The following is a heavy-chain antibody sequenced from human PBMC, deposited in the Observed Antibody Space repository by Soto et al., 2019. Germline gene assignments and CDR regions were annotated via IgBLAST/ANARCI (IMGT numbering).Heavy chain of an antibody. J-gene: IGHJ4*02. CDR3: AREVATYYFDY. V-gene: IGHV4-59*01. D-gene: IGHD5-12*01. CDR2: IYYSGST. Sequence: PSETLSLTCTVSGGSISSYYWSWIRQPPGKGLEWIGYIYYSGSTNYNPSLRSRVTISVDTSKNQFSLKLSSVTAADTAVYYCAREVATYYFDYWGQGTLVTVSS. CDR1: GGSISSYY.